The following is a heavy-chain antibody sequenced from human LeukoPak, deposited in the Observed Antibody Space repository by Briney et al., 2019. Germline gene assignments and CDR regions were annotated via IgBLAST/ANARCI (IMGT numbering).Heavy chain of an antibody. J-gene: IGHJ3*02. CDR2: IGAAGDT. Sequence: PGGSLRLSCAASQFTFSNSDMHWVRQATGEGLEWVSGIGAAGDTYYPGSVKGRFTISRDNSNNTLYLQMNSLRAEDAAVYYCAKPRDSIMGTTTPTRLATLAIWGQGTMVTVSS. CDR3: AKPRDSIMGTTTPTRLATLAI. D-gene: IGHD1-26*01. V-gene: IGHV3-13*04. CDR1: QFTFSNSD.